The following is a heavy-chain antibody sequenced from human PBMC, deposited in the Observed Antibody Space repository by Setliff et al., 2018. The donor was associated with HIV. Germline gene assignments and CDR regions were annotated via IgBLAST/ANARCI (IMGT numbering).Heavy chain of an antibody. CDR2: INHRGST. D-gene: IGHD6-13*01. J-gene: IGHJ4*02. Sequence: SETLSLTCAVYGGSFSDYYWTWIRQSPGKGLEWIGEINHRGSTNYNPSLKSRVTVSVDTSKNQFSLKLGSVTDADTAVYYCARESPSSSWFYFDFWGQGTLVTVSS. V-gene: IGHV4-34*01. CDR3: ARESPSSSWFYFDF. CDR1: GGSFSDYY.